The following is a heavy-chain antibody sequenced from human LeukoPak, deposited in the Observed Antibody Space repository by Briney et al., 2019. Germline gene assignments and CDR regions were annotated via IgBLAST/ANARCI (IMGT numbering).Heavy chain of an antibody. V-gene: IGHV3-33*01. CDR3: ARDRGRWLAPRFDY. D-gene: IGHD6-19*01. Sequence: GGSLRLSCAASGFTFSSYGMHWVRQAPGKGLEWVAVIWYDGSNKYYADSVKGRFTISRDNSKNALYLQMNSLRAEDTAVYYCARDRGRWLAPRFDYRGQGTLVTVSS. CDR2: IWYDGSNK. J-gene: IGHJ4*02. CDR1: GFTFSSYG.